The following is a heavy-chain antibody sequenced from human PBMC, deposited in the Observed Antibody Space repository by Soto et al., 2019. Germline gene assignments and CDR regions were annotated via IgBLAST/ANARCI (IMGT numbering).Heavy chain of an antibody. D-gene: IGHD5-12*01. CDR1: GGSISSGGYY. V-gene: IGHV4-31*03. CDR3: ARYIVVGFDYYGMDV. CDR2: IYYSGST. Sequence: SETLSLTCTVSGGSISSGGYYRSWIRQHPGKGLEWIGYIYYSGSTYYNPSLKSRVTISVDTSKNQFSLKLSSVTAADTAVYYCARYIVVGFDYYGMDVWGQGTTVTVSS. J-gene: IGHJ6*02.